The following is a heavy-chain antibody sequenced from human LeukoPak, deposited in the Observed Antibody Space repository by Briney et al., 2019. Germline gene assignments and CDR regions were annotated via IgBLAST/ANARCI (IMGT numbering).Heavy chain of an antibody. CDR2: IYHSGST. CDR3: ARLIAAAGPEVDY. Sequence: SETLSLTCTVSGYSISSGYYWGWIRQPPGKGLEWIGSIYHSGSTYYNPSLKSRVTISVDTSKNQFSLKLSSVTAADTAVYYCARLIAAAGPEVDYWGRGTLVTVSS. J-gene: IGHJ4*02. CDR1: GYSISSGYY. V-gene: IGHV4-38-2*02. D-gene: IGHD6-13*01.